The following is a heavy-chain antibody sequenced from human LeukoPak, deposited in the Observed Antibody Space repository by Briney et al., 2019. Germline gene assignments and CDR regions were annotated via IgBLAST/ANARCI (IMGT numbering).Heavy chain of an antibody. J-gene: IGHJ4*02. CDR3: ARDLGSGSYYVTDY. D-gene: IGHD1-26*01. CDR2: INPNSGGT. V-gene: IGHV1-2*02. Sequence: ASVNVSFKASGYTFTGYYMHWVRQAPGQGLEWMGWINPNSGGTNYAQKFQGRVTMTRDTPISTGYMELSRLRSDDTAVYYCARDLGSGSYYVTDYWGQGTLVTVSS. CDR1: GYTFTGYY.